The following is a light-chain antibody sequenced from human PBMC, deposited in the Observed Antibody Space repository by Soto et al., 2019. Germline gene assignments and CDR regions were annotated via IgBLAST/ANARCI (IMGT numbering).Light chain of an antibody. V-gene: IGKV1-9*01. CDR1: QGIGSY. CDR2: AAS. Sequence: DIQLTQSPSFLSASLGDRVTITCRASQGIGSYLAWYQQKPGKAPRLLIYAASTLQSGVPSRFSGSGSDTEFTHTISSLQPEDFATYYCQQLNNYPLTFGGGTKVEIK. CDR3: QQLNNYPLT. J-gene: IGKJ4*01.